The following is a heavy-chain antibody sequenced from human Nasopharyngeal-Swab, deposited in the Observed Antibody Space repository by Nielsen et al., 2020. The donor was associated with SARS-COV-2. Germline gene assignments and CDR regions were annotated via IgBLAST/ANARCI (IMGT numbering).Heavy chain of an antibody. CDR2: IIPIFGTA. V-gene: IGHV1-69*13. D-gene: IGHD6-6*01. J-gene: IGHJ4*02. Sequence: SVKVSCKASGGTFSSYAISWVRQAPGQGLEWMGGIIPIFGTADYAQKFQDRVTITADESTSTAYMELSCLRSEDTAVYYCARSGYSNSDIDYWGQGTLVTVSS. CDR1: GGTFSSYA. CDR3: ARSGYSNSDIDY.